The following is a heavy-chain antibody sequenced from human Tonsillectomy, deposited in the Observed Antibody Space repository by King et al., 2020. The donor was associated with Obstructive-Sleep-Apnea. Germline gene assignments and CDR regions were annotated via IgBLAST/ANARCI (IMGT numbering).Heavy chain of an antibody. CDR1: GYSINSGYY. V-gene: IGHV4-38-2*02. CDR2: VYHSGNT. J-gene: IGHJ5*02. D-gene: IGHD5-12*01. Sequence: VQLQESGPGLVKPSETLSLTCTVSGYSINSGYYWGGIRQPPGKGLEWIGSVYHSGNTYYNPSLKSRVTISVHTSQNQFSLRLFSVTAADTAVYYCAREGYGPWGQGALVTVSS. CDR3: AREGYGP.